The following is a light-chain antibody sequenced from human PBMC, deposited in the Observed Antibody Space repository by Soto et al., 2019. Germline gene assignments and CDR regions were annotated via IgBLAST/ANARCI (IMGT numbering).Light chain of an antibody. J-gene: IGKJ4*01. Sequence: DIQMTQSPSSLSASVGDRVTITCRASQGIYNYLAWYQQKPGKVPTLLISAASTLQSGVPSRFSGSGSGTDFTLTISRLQPEDVATYYCQKYNGVPLTFGGGTKVEIK. V-gene: IGKV1-27*01. CDR3: QKYNGVPLT. CDR1: QGIYNY. CDR2: AAS.